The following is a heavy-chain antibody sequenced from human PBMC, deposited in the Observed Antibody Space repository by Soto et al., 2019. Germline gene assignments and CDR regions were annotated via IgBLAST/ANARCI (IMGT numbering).Heavy chain of an antibody. D-gene: IGHD6-6*01. J-gene: IGHJ5*02. CDR3: ASSMSSSDLYNWFDP. V-gene: IGHV4-4*02. CDR2: IYHSGST. CDR1: GGSISSSNW. Sequence: SETLSLTCAVSGGSISSSNWWSWVRQPPGKGLEWIGEIYHSGSTNYNPSLKSRVTISVDKSKNQFSLKLSSVTAADTAVYYCASSMSSSDLYNWFDPWVQGTLVT.